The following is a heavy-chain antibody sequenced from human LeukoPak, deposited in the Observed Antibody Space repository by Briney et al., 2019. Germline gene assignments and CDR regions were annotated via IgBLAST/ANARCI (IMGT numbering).Heavy chain of an antibody. CDR1: GYTFTGYY. J-gene: IGHJ4*02. CDR3: ARDPPHRYYDSSGSTSY. Sequence: GASVKVSCQASGYTFTGYYIHWVRQPPGQGREWMGWINPNRGVTRFAHKFQGRVTMTRDTSISAAYMELSRLRSDNTAVYYCARDPPHRYYDSSGSTSYWGQGTLVTVSS. D-gene: IGHD3-22*01. V-gene: IGHV1-2*07. CDR2: INPNRGVT.